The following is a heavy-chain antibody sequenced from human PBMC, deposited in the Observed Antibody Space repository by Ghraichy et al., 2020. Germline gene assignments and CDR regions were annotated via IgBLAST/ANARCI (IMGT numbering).Heavy chain of an antibody. CDR3: ARRDGDYDRGFFDY. Sequence: YSPSLKSRVTISVDTSKNQFSLKLTSVTAADTAVYYCARRDGDYDRGFFDYWG. V-gene: IGHV4-39*01. J-gene: IGHJ4*03. D-gene: IGHD4-17*01.